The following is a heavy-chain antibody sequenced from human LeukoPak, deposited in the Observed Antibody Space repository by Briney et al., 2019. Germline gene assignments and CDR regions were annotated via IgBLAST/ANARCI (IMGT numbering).Heavy chain of an antibody. D-gene: IGHD3-22*01. CDR2: IYHSGST. Sequence: PSQTLSLTCAVSGGSISSGGYSWSWIRQPPGKGLEWIGYIYHSGSTYYNPSLKSRVTISVDRSKNQFSLKLSSVAAADTAVYYCARGQGFDDSSGYWWFDPWGQGTLVTVSS. CDR3: ARGQGFDDSSGYWWFDP. V-gene: IGHV4-30-2*01. CDR1: GGSISSGGYS. J-gene: IGHJ5*02.